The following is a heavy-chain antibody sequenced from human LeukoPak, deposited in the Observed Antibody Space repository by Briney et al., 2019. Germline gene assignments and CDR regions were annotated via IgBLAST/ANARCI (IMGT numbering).Heavy chain of an antibody. Sequence: GGSLRLSCAASGFTFSSNWMTWVRQAPGKGLEWVANIKQDGSEKYYVDSVKGRFTISRNNAKNSLYLQMNSLRAEDTAVYYCARDNTYYYGSGSYSHQYYFDYWGQGTLVTVSS. J-gene: IGHJ4*02. CDR2: IKQDGSEK. V-gene: IGHV3-7*01. CDR3: ARDNTYYYGSGSYSHQYYFDY. CDR1: GFTFSSNW. D-gene: IGHD3-10*01.